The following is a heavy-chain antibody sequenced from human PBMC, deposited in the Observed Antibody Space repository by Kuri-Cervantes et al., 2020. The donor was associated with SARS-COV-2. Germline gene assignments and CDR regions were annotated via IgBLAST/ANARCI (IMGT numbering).Heavy chain of an antibody. Sequence: ASVKVSCKASGYTFTGYYMHWVRQAPGQGLEWMGWINPNSGGTNYAQKFQGRVTMTRDTSISTVYMELSRLRSDDTAVYYCARGGTGIFTWFDPWGQGTLVTVSS. J-gene: IGHJ5*02. V-gene: IGHV1-2*02. CDR1: GYTFTGYY. CDR2: INPNSGGT. CDR3: ARGGTGIFTWFDP.